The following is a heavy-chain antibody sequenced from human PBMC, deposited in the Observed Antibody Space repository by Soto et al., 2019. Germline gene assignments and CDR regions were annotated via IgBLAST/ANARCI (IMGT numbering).Heavy chain of an antibody. CDR1: GFTFSTAW. Sequence: PGXSLRLSCAASGFTFSTAWINWVGQAPGKGLEWVARIKSKTDGGTIDYAAPVTGRFSISRDDSKNTLYLQMNSLKIEDTAVYFCTTRLYHWGQGTLVTVSS. CDR2: IKSKTDGGTI. J-gene: IGHJ5*02. V-gene: IGHV3-15*07. CDR3: TTRLYH.